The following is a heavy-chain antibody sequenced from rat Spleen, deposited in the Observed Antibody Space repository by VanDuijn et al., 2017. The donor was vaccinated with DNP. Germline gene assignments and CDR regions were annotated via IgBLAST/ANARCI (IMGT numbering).Heavy chain of an antibody. D-gene: IGHD1-2*01. CDR1: GFTFSDHN. V-gene: IGHV5-20*01. CDR3: TTDPSYYSSPFAY. J-gene: IGHJ2*01. Sequence: EVQLVESGGGLVQPGRSLKLSCAASGFTFSDHNMAWVRQAPKKGLEWVAYISYDGGTTYYRDSVKGRFTISRDDAKSTLYLQMDSLRSEDTATYYCTTDPSYYSSPFAYWGQGVMVTVSS. CDR2: ISYDGGTT.